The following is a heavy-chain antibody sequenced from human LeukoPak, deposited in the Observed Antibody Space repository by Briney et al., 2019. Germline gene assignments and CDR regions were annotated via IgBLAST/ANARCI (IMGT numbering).Heavy chain of an antibody. J-gene: IGHJ4*02. CDR1: GYTFTSYG. Sequence: ASVKVSCKASGYTFTSYGISWVRQAPGQGLEWMGGISAYNGNTNYAQRLQGRVTMTTDTSTSTAYMELRSLRSDDTAVYYCARDRTARSITIFGVVIIKPNYFDYWGQGTLVTVSS. V-gene: IGHV1-18*01. CDR3: ARDRTARSITIFGVVIIKPNYFDY. D-gene: IGHD3-3*01. CDR2: ISAYNGNT.